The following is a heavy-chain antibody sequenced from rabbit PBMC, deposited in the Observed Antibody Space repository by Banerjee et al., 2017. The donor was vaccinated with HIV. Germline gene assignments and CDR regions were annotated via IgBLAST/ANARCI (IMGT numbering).Heavy chain of an antibody. J-gene: IGHJ4*01. CDR1: GFSFSSSYW. Sequence: QEQLEESGGDLVKPEGSLTLTCTASGFSFSSSYWICWVRQAPGKGLEWIACIDAGSSGNTFYASWAKGRFTISKTSSTTVTLQMTSLTAADTATYFCARDRGDWGYYFTLWGQGTLVTVS. CDR2: IDAGSSGNT. CDR3: ARDRGDWGYYFTL. V-gene: IGHV1S45*01. D-gene: IGHD4-1*01.